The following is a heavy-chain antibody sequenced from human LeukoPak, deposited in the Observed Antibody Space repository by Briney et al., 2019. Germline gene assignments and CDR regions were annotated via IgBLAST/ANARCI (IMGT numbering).Heavy chain of an antibody. CDR1: GGSISSSNW. J-gene: IGHJ6*03. CDR2: IYHSGST. Sequence: PSGTLSLTCAVSGGSISSSNWWNWVRQPPGKGLEWIGEIYHSGSTTYNPSLKSRVTISVDKSKNQFSLKLTSVTAADTAVYYCARVGGGSYYDFWSGYSYYYYYYMDVWGKGTTVTVSS. D-gene: IGHD3-3*01. CDR3: ARVGGGSYYDFWSGYSYYYYYYMDV. V-gene: IGHV4-4*02.